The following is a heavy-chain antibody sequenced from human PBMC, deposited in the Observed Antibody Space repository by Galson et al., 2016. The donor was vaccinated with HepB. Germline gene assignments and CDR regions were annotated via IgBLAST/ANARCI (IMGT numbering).Heavy chain of an antibody. D-gene: IGHD3-16*01. CDR2: IYYSGST. CDR1: GEFISSSSAT. Sequence: ETLSLTCSVSGEFISSSSATWGWVRQPPGKGLEWIGSIYYSGSTFYNPSLKSRVIISVDTSKNQFSLKLSSVTVADTAVYYCARQGGYFDYWGQGTLVTVSS. V-gene: IGHV4-39*01. J-gene: IGHJ4*02. CDR3: ARQGGYFDY.